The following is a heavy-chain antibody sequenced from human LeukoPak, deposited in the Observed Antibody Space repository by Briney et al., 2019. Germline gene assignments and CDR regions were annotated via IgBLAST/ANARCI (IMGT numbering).Heavy chain of an antibody. CDR2: IYYSGST. D-gene: IGHD6-6*01. CDR1: GGSISSGGYY. CDR3: ARSIAARIFDY. V-gene: IGHV4-31*03. Sequence: PSQSLSLTCTVSGGSISSGGYYWSWIRKHPGKGLEWIGYIYYSGSTYYNPSLKSRVTISVDTSKNQSSLKLSSVTAADTAVYYCARSIAARIFDYWGQGTLVTVSS. J-gene: IGHJ4*02.